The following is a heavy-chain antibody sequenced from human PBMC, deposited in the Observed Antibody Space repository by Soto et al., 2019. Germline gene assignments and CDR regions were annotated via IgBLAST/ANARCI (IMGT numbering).Heavy chain of an antibody. V-gene: IGHV1-69*13. Sequence: ASVKVSCKASGGTFSSYAISWVRQAPGQGLEWMGGIIPIFGTANYAQKFQGRVTITADESTSTAYMELSSLRSEDTAVYYCARGGPITIFEPYYYGMDVWGQGTTVTVSS. CDR1: GGTFSSYA. CDR3: ARGGPITIFEPYYYGMDV. CDR2: IIPIFGTA. D-gene: IGHD3-3*01. J-gene: IGHJ6*02.